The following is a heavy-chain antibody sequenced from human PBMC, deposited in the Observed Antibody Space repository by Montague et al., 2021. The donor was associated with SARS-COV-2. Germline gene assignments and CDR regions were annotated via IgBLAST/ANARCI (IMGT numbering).Heavy chain of an antibody. J-gene: IGHJ4*02. CDR1: GDSICHSHW. D-gene: IGHD3-22*01. Sequence: SETLSLTCTVSGDSICHSHWWTWVRQSPGRGLEWIGEIFRSGDSNYNPSLKRRATMSVDMSRNQFSLSLSNVTAADTAIYYCVRGGTIPVVVFDSWGQGTLVTVSS. CDR2: IFRSGDS. CDR3: VRGGTIPVVVFDS. V-gene: IGHV4-4*02.